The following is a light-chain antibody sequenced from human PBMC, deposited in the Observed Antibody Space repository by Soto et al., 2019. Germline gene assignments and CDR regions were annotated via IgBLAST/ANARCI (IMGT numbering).Light chain of an antibody. V-gene: IGLV3-1*01. Sequence: SYELTQPPSVSVSPGQTATITCSGDKLGDKYASWYQQKPGQSPVLVIYQNIKRPSGIPERFSGSNSGNTATLTISGTQATDEADYYCQAGDSKAVVFGGGTKLT. J-gene: IGLJ2*01. CDR1: KLGDKY. CDR3: QAGDSKAVV. CDR2: QNI.